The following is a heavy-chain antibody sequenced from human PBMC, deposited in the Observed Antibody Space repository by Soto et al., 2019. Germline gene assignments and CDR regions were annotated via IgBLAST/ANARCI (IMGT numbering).Heavy chain of an antibody. CDR3: AREGVQHGSGPYYYYGMDV. CDR1: GFTFSSYS. D-gene: IGHD3-10*01. CDR2: ISSSSSYI. Sequence: EVQLVESGGGLVKPGGSLRLSCAASGFTFSSYSMNWVRQAPGKGLEWVSSISSSSSYIYYADSVKGRFTISRDNAKXXLXXQMNTLRAEDTAVYYCAREGVQHGSGPYYYYGMDVWGQGTTVTVSS. J-gene: IGHJ6*02. V-gene: IGHV3-21*01.